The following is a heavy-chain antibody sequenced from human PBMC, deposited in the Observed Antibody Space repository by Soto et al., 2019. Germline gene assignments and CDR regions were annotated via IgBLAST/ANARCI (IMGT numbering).Heavy chain of an antibody. D-gene: IGHD5-18*01. CDR2: IYYSGST. V-gene: IGHV4-59*01. CDR3: ARTDTAMVTGLHWFDP. J-gene: IGHJ5*02. Sequence: SETLSLTCTVSGGSISSYYWSWIRQPPGKGLEWIGYIYYSGSTNYNPSLKSRVTISVDTSKNQFSLKLSSVTAADTAVYYCARTDTAMVTGLHWFDPWGQGTLVTVSS. CDR1: GGSISSYY.